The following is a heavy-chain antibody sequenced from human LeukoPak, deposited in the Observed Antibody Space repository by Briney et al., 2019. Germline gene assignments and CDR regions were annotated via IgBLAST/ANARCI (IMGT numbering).Heavy chain of an antibody. J-gene: IGHJ4*02. V-gene: IGHV4-59*08. Sequence: KPSETLSLTCTVSGGSIRNSYWSWIRQPPGKGLEWIASIYYTGSTNQHPSLKSRVTTSVDTSRKQLSLTLVSVTAADTAVYFCARHHDGGPKLRLDFWGLGVLVTVSS. CDR2: IYYTGST. CDR1: GGSIRNSY. CDR3: ARHHDGGPKLRLDF. D-gene: IGHD2-15*01.